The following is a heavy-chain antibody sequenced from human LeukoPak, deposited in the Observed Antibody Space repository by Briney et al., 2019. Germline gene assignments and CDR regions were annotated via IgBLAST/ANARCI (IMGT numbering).Heavy chain of an antibody. V-gene: IGHV3-9*01. Sequence: GRSLRLSCTASGFISDHAMHWVRQAPGKGLEWVSGIDWNSGRIGYGESVKGRFTVSRDNAKGSLYLQMNSLRVEDTAFYYCTKDVRAGGLDYWGPGTLVIVSS. J-gene: IGHJ4*02. CDR1: GFISDHA. D-gene: IGHD2-15*01. CDR2: IDWNSGRI. CDR3: TKDVRAGGLDY.